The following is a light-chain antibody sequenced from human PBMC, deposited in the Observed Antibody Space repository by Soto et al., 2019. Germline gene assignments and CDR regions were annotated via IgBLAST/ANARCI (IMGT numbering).Light chain of an antibody. V-gene: IGKV3-15*01. J-gene: IGKJ4*01. Sequence: IVMTQSPATLSLSPGERATLSCRATQSVSSDLAWYQQRPGQAPRLLIYGASTRATGIPARFSGSGSGTECTLTISGLQSEDFAVYYCQHYNDSSLPFGGGTEVEIK. CDR1: QSVSSD. CDR2: GAS. CDR3: QHYNDSSLP.